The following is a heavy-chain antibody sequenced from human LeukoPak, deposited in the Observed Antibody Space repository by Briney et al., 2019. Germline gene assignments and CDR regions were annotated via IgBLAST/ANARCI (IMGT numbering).Heavy chain of an antibody. Sequence: SETLSLTCTVSGGSISSYYWSWIRQPPGKGLEWIGYIYTSGSTNYNPSLKSRVTISVDTSKNQFSLKLSSVTAADTALYYCARRATMSHGGFDPWGQGTLVTVSS. CDR1: GGSISSYY. J-gene: IGHJ5*02. V-gene: IGHV4-4*09. CDR3: ARRATMSHGGFDP. CDR2: IYTSGST. D-gene: IGHD3-10*02.